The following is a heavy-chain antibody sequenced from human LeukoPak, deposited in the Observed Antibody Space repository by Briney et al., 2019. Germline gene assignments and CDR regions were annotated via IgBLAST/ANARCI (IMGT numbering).Heavy chain of an antibody. CDR3: ARGGYCSSTSCYVFAA. CDR1: GGSIISSNW. Sequence: SGTLSLTCAVSGGSIISSNWWSWVRPPPGKGLEWIGEIYHSGSTNYNPSLKSRVTISVDKSKSQFSLELTSVTAADTALYYCARGGYCSSTSCYVFAAWGQGTLVTVSS. J-gene: IGHJ5*02. D-gene: IGHD2-2*01. V-gene: IGHV4-4*02. CDR2: IYHSGST.